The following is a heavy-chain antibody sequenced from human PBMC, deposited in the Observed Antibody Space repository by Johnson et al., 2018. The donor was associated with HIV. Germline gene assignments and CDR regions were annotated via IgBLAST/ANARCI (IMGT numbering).Heavy chain of an antibody. J-gene: IGHJ3*02. CDR1: GFTFDDYA. Sequence: VQLVESGGGLVQPGRSLRLSCAASGFTFDDYAMHWVRQAPGKGLEWVSGISWNSGSIGYAASVKGRFTISRDNAKNSLYLQMNSLRAEDTALYYCARGGRAHYGGNFGAFDIWGQGTMVTVSS. D-gene: IGHD4-23*01. V-gene: IGHV3-9*01. CDR3: ARGGRAHYGGNFGAFDI. CDR2: ISWNSGSI.